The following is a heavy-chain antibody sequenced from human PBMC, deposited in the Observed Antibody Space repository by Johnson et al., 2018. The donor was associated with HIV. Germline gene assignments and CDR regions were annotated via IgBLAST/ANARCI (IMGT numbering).Heavy chain of an antibody. CDR3: AKDGQRGRAMIVARLGAFDI. V-gene: IGHV3-30*18. D-gene: IGHD3-22*01. J-gene: IGHJ3*02. CDR1: GFTFSSYG. CDR2: ISYDGSNT. Sequence: QVQLVESGGGVVQPGRSLRLSCAASGFTFSSYGMHWVRQAPGKGLEWVAVISYDGSNTYYADSVKGRFTISRDNSKNTLYLQMNSLRPEDTAVYYCAKDGQRGRAMIVARLGAFDIWGQGTMVTVSS.